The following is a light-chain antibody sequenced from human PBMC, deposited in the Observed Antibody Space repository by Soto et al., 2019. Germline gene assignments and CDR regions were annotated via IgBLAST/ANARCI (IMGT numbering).Light chain of an antibody. J-gene: IGKJ3*01. V-gene: IGKV1-39*01. CDR1: ESISIY. CDR2: GAT. Sequence: DIQMTQSASSLSSSLVDIVTIACRATESISIYLNWYQQKPGKAPKLLIYGATTLQSGVPSRFSADGSGTDFNLTIRSLQPEDFATYYCQESSSGPPFTFGPGTKVDIK. CDR3: QESSSGPPFT.